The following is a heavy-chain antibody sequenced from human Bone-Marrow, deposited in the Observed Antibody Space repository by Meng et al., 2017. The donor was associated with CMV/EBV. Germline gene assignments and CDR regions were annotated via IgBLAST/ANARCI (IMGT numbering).Heavy chain of an antibody. CDR1: GYTFTNYG. D-gene: IGHD3-3*01. Sequence: ASVKVSCKASGYTFTNYGIGWVRQAPGQGLEWMGWISAYNGNTNYAQKLQGRVTMTTDTSTRTAHMELRRMRSDDTAVYYCATSSLGGYYGPVDYWGQGTLVTVSS. CDR2: ISAYNGNT. V-gene: IGHV1-18*01. J-gene: IGHJ4*02. CDR3: ATSSLGGYYGPVDY.